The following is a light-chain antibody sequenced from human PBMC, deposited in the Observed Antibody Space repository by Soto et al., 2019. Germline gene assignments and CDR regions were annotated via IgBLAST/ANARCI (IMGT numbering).Light chain of an antibody. CDR2: GAS. CDR1: QSVSIN. V-gene: IGKV3-15*01. CDR3: QQYSTWPPVT. J-gene: IGKJ4*01. Sequence: EIVMTQSPATLSVSPGERATLSCRASQSVSINLAWYQQKPGQPPRLLIYGASTRATGFPARFSGSGSGTEFTLTINSLQSEDSAVYYCQQYSTWPPVTFGGGTKVDIK.